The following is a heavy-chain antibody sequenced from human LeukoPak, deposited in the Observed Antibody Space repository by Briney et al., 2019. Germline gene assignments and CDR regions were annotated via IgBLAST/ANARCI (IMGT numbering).Heavy chain of an antibody. CDR3: ARIVTTGVRDY. CDR1: VYTFTSYD. CDR2: MNPNSGNT. D-gene: IGHD4-23*01. Sequence: GASVTVSFTASVYTFTSYDINWVRQATGQGREWMGWMNPNSGNTGYAQKFQGRVTMTRNTSISTAYMELSSLRSEDTAVYYCARIVTTGVRDYWGQGTLVTVSS. J-gene: IGHJ4*02. V-gene: IGHV1-8*01.